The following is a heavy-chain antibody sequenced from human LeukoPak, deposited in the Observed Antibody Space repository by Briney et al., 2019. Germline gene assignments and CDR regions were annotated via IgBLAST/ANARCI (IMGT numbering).Heavy chain of an antibody. CDR3: ARSAMGGYSKLDAFDI. Sequence: SETLSLTCTVSGGSNSSGGYYWSWIRQHPGRGLEWIGYIYYSGSTYYNPSLKSRVTISVDTSKNQFSLKLSSVTAADTAVYYCARSAMGGYSKLDAFDIWGQGTMVTVSS. CDR2: IYYSGST. D-gene: IGHD5-12*01. V-gene: IGHV4-31*03. J-gene: IGHJ3*02. CDR1: GGSNSSGGYY.